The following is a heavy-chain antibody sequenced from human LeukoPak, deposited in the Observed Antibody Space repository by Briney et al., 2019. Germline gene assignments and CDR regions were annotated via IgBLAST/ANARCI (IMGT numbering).Heavy chain of an antibody. CDR3: ARDFLPLRSDNPTDY. D-gene: IGHD5/OR15-5a*01. J-gene: IGHJ4*02. CDR1: GYTFTSYG. Sequence: GASVKVSCKASGYTFTSYGISWVRQAPGQGLEWMGWISAYNGNKNYAQKFQGRATMTTDTSTSTAHMELRSLRSDDTAVYYCARDFLPLRSDNPTDYWGQGTLVTVSS. CDR2: ISAYNGNK. V-gene: IGHV1-18*01.